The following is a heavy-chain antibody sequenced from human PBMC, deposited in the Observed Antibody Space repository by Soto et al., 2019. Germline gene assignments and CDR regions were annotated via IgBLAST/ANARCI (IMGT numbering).Heavy chain of an antibody. D-gene: IGHD6-13*01. CDR2: ISYDGSNK. V-gene: IGHV3-30*18. J-gene: IGHJ4*02. CDR3: AKDLKGGIAAAGAIDY. Sequence: QVQLVESGGGVVQPGRSLRLSCAASGFTFSSYGMHWVRQAPGKGLEWVAVISYDGSNKYYADSVKGRFTISRDNSKNSLYLHMNSLRAEDTAVYYCAKDLKGGIAAAGAIDYWGQGTLVTVSS. CDR1: GFTFSSYG.